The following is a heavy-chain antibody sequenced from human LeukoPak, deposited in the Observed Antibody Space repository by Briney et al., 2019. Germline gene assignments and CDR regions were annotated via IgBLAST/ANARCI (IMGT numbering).Heavy chain of an antibody. CDR3: ARGSCSGGSCYSDFDY. D-gene: IGHD2-15*01. J-gene: IGHJ4*02. CDR2: IYYSGST. CDR1: GGSISSYY. V-gene: IGHV4-59*01. Sequence: SETLSLTCTVSGGSISSYYWSWIRQPPGKGLEWIGYIYYSGSTNYNPSLKSRVTISVDTSKNQFSLELSSVTAADTAVYYCARGSCSGGSCYSDFDYWGQGTLVTVSS.